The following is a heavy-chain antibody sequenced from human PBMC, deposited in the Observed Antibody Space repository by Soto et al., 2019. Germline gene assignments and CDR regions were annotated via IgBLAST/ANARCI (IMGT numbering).Heavy chain of an antibody. D-gene: IGHD6-13*01. CDR3: ASRYSSTWYYFGY. V-gene: IGHV3-66*01. CDR2: IHSGGST. Sequence: GGSLRLSCASSGVTVSSNYMSWVRQAPGKGLEWVSVIHSGGSTYYADSVKGRFTISRDNSKNTLYLQMNSLRAEDTAVYYCASRYSSTWYYFGYWGQGTLVTVSS. CDR1: GVTVSSNY. J-gene: IGHJ4*02.